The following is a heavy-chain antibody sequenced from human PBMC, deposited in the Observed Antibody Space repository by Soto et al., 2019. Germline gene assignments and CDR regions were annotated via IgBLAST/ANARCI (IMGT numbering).Heavy chain of an antibody. D-gene: IGHD2-2*01. J-gene: IGHJ4*02. CDR3: SKDRASCSSTSCYVKLDY. CDR2: ISGSGGST. CDR1: GFTFSSYA. Sequence: GGSLRLSCAATGFTFSSYAMNWVRQAPGKGLEWVSAISGSGGSTYYADSVKGRFTISRDNSKITLYLQMNSLRAEDTAVYYCSKDRASCSSTSCYVKLDYWGQGTLVTVSS. V-gene: IGHV3-23*01.